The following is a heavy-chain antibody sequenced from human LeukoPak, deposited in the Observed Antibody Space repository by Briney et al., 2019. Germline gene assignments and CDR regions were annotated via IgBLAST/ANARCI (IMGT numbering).Heavy chain of an antibody. V-gene: IGHV1-18*01. Sequence: ASVKVSCKASGGTFSSYAISWVRQAPGQGLEWMGWISAYNGNTNYAQKLQGRVTMTTDTSTSTAYMELRSLRSDDTAVYYCAILMVGATTVDYWGQGTLVTVSS. CDR1: GGTFSSYA. CDR3: AILMVGATTVDY. CDR2: ISAYNGNT. J-gene: IGHJ4*02. D-gene: IGHD1-26*01.